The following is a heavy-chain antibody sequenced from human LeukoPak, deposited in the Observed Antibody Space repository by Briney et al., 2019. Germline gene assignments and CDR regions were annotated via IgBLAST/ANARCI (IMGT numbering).Heavy chain of an antibody. CDR3: ARQTGSGLFILP. Sequence: SETLSLTCTVSGVSISSSNSYWGWIRQPPGKGLEWIGSIYYSGNTYYNASLKSQVSISIDTSKNQFSLRLTSVTTADTAVYYCARQTGSGLFILPGGQGTLVTVSS. CDR1: GVSISSSNSY. D-gene: IGHD3/OR15-3a*01. V-gene: IGHV4-39*01. J-gene: IGHJ4*02. CDR2: IYYSGNT.